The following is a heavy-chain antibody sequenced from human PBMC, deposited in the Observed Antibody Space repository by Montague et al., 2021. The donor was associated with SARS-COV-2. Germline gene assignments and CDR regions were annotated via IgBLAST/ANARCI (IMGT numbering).Heavy chain of an antibody. V-gene: IGHV4-59*01. D-gene: IGHD2-2*01. CDR1: GGSISSYY. CDR2: IYYNGTT. J-gene: IGHJ5*02. CDR3: ARGRGYQLLSGWFDP. Sequence: SETLSLTCTVSGGSISSYYWSWIRQPPGKGLGWIGYIYYNGTTNYSPSLKGRVSISVDASKNQFSLEMNSVTAADTAVYYCARGRGYQLLSGWFDPWGQGTLVTVSS.